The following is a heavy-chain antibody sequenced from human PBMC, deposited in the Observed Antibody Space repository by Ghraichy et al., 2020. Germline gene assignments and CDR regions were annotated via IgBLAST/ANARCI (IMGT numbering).Heavy chain of an antibody. CDR2: IYHRGST. CDR3: ARSLYYYDSSGDKPSFDY. D-gene: IGHD3-22*01. CDR1: GYSISSGYF. J-gene: IGHJ4*02. V-gene: IGHV4-38-2*01. Sequence: SETLSLTCAVSGYSISSGYFWGWIRHPPGKGLEWIGGIYHRGSTYYNPSLKSRVTISVDTSKNQFSLKLSSVTAADTAVYYCARSLYYYDSSGDKPSFDYWGQGTLVTVSS.